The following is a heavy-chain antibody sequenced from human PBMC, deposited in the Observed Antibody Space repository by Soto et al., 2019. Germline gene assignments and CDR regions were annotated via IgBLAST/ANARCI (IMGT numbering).Heavy chain of an antibody. CDR1: GGSISSYY. D-gene: IGHD2-15*01. CDR3: ARDPSGGSGPDY. J-gene: IGHJ4*02. V-gene: IGHV4-59*12. CDR2: IYYNGST. Sequence: ETLSLTCTVSGGSISSYYWSWIRQPPGKGLEWIGYIYYNGSTHYNPSLKSRVTISVDTSKNQFSLKLSSVTAADTAVYYCARDPSGGSGPDYWGQGTLVTVSS.